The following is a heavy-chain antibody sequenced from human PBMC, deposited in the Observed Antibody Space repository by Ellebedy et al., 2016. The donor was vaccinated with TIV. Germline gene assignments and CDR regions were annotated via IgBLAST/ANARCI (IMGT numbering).Heavy chain of an antibody. D-gene: IGHD4-11*01. J-gene: IGHJ4*02. CDR3: VREATVSTGLDS. CDR2: ISGSGADT. CDR1: GFTFRSYS. V-gene: IGHV3-23*01. Sequence: PGGSLRLSCVISGFTFRSYSMSWVRQAPGKGLEWVSTISGSGADTYYADSVKGRLTISRDNSKDTVTLEMNNLRADDTAVYYCVREATVSTGLDSWGQGTLVTVSS.